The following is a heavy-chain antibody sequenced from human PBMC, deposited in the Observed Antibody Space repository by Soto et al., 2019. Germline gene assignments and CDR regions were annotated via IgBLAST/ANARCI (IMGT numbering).Heavy chain of an antibody. CDR2: ISSSSSTI. Sequence: EVQLVKSGGGLVQPGGSLRLSCAASGFTFSSYSMNWVRQAPGKGLEWVSYISSSSSTIYYADSVKGRLTISRDNAKNSLYLQMNSLRPEDTAVYYCARHPERIAQIGWFDPWGQGTLVTVSS. V-gene: IGHV3-48*01. CDR1: GFTFSSYS. CDR3: ARHPERIAQIGWFDP. J-gene: IGHJ5*02. D-gene: IGHD6-13*01.